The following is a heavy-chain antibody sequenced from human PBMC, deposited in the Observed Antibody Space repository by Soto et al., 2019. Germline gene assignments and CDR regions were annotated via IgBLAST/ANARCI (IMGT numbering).Heavy chain of an antibody. CDR3: AREVFYSNVWSDYYGMDV. CDR1: GGSISSGDYY. CDR2: IYYSGST. J-gene: IGHJ6*02. V-gene: IGHV4-30-4*01. Sequence: QVQLQESGPGLVKPSQTLSLTCTVSGGSISSGDYYWSWIRQPPGKGLEWIGYIYYSGSTYYNPSLKSRVTISVDTSKNQFSLKLSSVTAADTAVYYCAREVFYSNVWSDYYGMDVWGQGTTVTVSS. D-gene: IGHD4-4*01.